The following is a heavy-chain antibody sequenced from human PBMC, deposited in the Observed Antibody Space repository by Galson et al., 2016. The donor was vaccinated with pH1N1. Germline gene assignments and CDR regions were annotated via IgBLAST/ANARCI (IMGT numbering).Heavy chain of an antibody. D-gene: IGHD1-7*01. J-gene: IGHJ6*03. V-gene: IGHV4-39*07. Sequence: ETLSLTCTVTGGSLSSSEYYWAWIRQSPGTGLEWIGSIYYRGSTYYNPSLKSRVSISVDRSTNQFSLNLSSVTAADPAVYYCTSIIGTTQYYYYMDVWGKGTTVTVSS. CDR1: GGSLSSSEYY. CDR2: IYYRGST. CDR3: TSIIGTTQYYYYMDV.